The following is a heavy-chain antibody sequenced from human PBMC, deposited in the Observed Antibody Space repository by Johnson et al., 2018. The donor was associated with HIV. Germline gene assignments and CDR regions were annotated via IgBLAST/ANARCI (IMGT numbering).Heavy chain of an antibody. D-gene: IGHD3-10*01. V-gene: IGHV3-30-3*01. J-gene: IGHJ3*01. Sequence: QVQLVESGGGVVQPGRPLRLSCAASVFTFSRYPMHWVRQAPGKGLEWLAFISYDGRNKYYADSVKGRFTISRDNSKNTLYLQMTSLRQDDTAVYSCYCTDHCGAGSESKGTFDAWGQGTMVTVSS. CDR3: YCTDHCGAGSESKGTFDA. CDR1: VFTFSRYP. CDR2: ISYDGRNK.